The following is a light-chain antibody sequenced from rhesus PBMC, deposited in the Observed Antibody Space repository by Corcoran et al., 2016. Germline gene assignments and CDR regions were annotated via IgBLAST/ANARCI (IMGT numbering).Light chain of an antibody. Sequence: DIQMTQSPSSLSASVGDTVTITCQARPGISTYLAWYQQKPGKAPNLLIYNASTLQSGVPSRFSGSEAGTEFTLTISSLQPEDFATSYCQQHNNYPPTFGQGTKVEI. CDR3: QQHNNYPPT. CDR1: PGISTY. CDR2: NAS. J-gene: IGKJ1*01. V-gene: IGKV1-25*01.